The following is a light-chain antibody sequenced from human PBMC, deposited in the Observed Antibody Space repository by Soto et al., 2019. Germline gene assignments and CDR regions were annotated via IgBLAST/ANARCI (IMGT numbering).Light chain of an antibody. V-gene: IGLV2-23*02. CDR3: CSYAGSSTYV. CDR2: EVS. J-gene: IGLJ1*01. CDR1: SSDVGSYNL. Sequence: QSVLTQPASVSGSPGQSITISCTGTSSDVGSYNLVSWYQQHPGKAPKLMIYEVSKRPSGVSNRFSGSKSGNTASLTISGVQAEDEADNYCCSYAGSSTYVFGTGTKVTVL.